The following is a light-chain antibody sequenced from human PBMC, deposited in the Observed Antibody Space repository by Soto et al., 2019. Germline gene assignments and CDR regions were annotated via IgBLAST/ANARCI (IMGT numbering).Light chain of an antibody. J-gene: IGLJ2*01. CDR1: SSNIGNNA. V-gene: IGLV1-36*01. CDR3: AAWDDSLNDVV. CDR2: YDD. Sequence: QLVLTQPPSVSEAPRQRVTISCSGSSSNIGNNAVNWYQQLPGKAPKLLIYYDDLLPSGVSDRFSGSKSGTSASLAISGLQSEDEADYYCAAWDDSLNDVVFGGGTKLTVL.